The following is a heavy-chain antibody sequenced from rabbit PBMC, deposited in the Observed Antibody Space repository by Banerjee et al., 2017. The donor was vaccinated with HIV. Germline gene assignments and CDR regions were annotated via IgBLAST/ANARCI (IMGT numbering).Heavy chain of an antibody. CDR2: IYPVFGIR. J-gene: IGHJ4*01. V-gene: IGHV1S47*01. CDR3: ARGSATMTMVITGFYLNL. Sequence: QEQLKETGGGLVKPGGTLTLSCKASGIDLMSIAMSWVRQAPGKGLEWIGVIYPVFGIRNYANGVQGRFTIASDNAQNTVDLQMNSLTPADTATYFCARGSATMTMVITGFYLNLWGPGTLVTVS. CDR1: GIDLMSIA. D-gene: IGHD2-1*01.